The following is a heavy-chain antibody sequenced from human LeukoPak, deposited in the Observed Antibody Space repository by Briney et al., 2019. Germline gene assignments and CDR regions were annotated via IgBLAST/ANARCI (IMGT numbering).Heavy chain of an antibody. V-gene: IGHV1-3*01. CDR3: ARVLVVVAATHAFDI. CDR2: INAGNGNT. J-gene: IGHJ3*02. CDR1: GYTFTSYA. D-gene: IGHD2-15*01. Sequence: GASVKVSCKASGYTFTSYAVHCVRQAPGQRLEWMGWINAGNGNTKYSQKFQGRVTITRDTSASTAYMELSSLRSEDTAVYYCARVLVVVAATHAFDIWGQGTMVTVSS.